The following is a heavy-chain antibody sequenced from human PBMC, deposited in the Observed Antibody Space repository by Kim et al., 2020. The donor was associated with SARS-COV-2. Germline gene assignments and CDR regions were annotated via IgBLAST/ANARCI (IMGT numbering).Heavy chain of an antibody. D-gene: IGHD6-6*01. CDR3: AKDQVKKQRSYSSSSACGY. CDR2: ISYDGSNK. J-gene: IGHJ4*02. CDR1: GFTFSSYG. V-gene: IGHV3-30*18. Sequence: GGSLRLSCAASGFTFSSYGMHWVRQAPGKGLEWVAVISYDGSNKYYADSVKGRFTISRDNSKNTLYLQMNSLRAEDTAVYYCAKDQVKKQRSYSSSSACGYWGQGTLVTVSS.